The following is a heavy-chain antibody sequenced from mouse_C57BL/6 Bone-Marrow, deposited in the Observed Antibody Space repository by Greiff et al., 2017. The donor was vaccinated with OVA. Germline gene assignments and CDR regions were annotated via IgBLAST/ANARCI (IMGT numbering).Heavy chain of an antibody. D-gene: IGHD1-1*01. CDR1: GYSFTGYF. Sequence: DVKLQESGPELVKPGDSVKISCKASGYSFTGYFMNWVMQSHGKSLEWIGRINPYNGDTFYNQKFKGKATLTVDKSSSTAHMELRSLTSEDSAVYYCARYYGSGYFDYWGQGTTLTVSS. CDR3: ARYYGSGYFDY. J-gene: IGHJ2*01. V-gene: IGHV1-20*01. CDR2: INPYNGDT.